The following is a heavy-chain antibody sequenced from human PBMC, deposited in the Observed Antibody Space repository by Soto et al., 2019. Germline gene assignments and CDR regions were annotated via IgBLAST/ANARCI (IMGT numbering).Heavy chain of an antibody. CDR1: GFTFSSYG. CDR3: AKDVMAAAGGVGVAYGMDV. J-gene: IGHJ6*02. Sequence: QVQLVESGGGVVQPGRSLRLSCAASGFTFSSYGMHWVRLAPGKGLEWVAVISYDGSDKYYADSVKGRFTISRDNSKNTLYLQMNSLRAEDTAVYYCAKDVMAAAGGVGVAYGMDVWGQGTTVTVSS. V-gene: IGHV3-30*18. D-gene: IGHD6-13*01. CDR2: ISYDGSDK.